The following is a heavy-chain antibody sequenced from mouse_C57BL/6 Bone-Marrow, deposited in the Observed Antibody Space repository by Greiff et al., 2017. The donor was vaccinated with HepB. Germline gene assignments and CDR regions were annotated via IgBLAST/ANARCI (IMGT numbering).Heavy chain of an antibody. Sequence: EVKLVESEGGLVQPGSSMKLSCTASGFTFSDYYMAWVRQVPEKGLEWVANINYDGSSTYYLDSLKSRFIISRDNAKNILYLQMSSLKSEDTATYYCARDEKLGFDYWGQGTTLTVSS. D-gene: IGHD4-1*01. CDR1: GFTFSDYY. CDR3: ARDEKLGFDY. J-gene: IGHJ2*01. CDR2: INYDGSST. V-gene: IGHV5-16*01.